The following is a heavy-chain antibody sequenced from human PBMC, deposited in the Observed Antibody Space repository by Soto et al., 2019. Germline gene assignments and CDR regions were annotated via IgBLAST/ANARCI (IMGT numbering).Heavy chain of an antibody. Sequence: PSETLSLTCTVSGGSISSSIHYWGWIRQPPGKGLEWIGYIYYSGNTYYNPSLKSRVTISVDTTKNQFSLRLSSVTAADTAVYYCARLFFGGVLEMAPNFDSWGQGTLVTVSS. CDR2: IYYSGNT. V-gene: IGHV4-39*01. CDR1: GGSISSSIHY. J-gene: IGHJ4*02. CDR3: ARLFFGGVLEMAPNFDS. D-gene: IGHD3-16*01.